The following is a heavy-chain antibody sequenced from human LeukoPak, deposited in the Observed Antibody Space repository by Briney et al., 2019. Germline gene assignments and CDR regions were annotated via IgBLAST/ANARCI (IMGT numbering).Heavy chain of an antibody. J-gene: IGHJ3*02. CDR2: IIPILGIA. CDR3: ASSAQKYCSGGSCLAFDI. V-gene: IGHV1-69*02. D-gene: IGHD2-15*01. Sequence: ASVKVSCKASGGTFSSYTISWVRQAPGQGLEWMGRIIPILGIANYAQKFQGRVTITADKSTSTAYMELSSLRSEDTAVYYCASSAQKYCSGGSCLAFDIWGQGTMVIVSS. CDR1: GGTFSSYT.